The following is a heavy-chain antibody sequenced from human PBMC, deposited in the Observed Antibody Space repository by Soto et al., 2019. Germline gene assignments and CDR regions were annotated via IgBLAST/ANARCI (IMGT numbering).Heavy chain of an antibody. J-gene: IGHJ5*02. V-gene: IGHV3-23*01. CDR3: ARGAAAAGTDWFDA. CDR2: ITTTGRNT. CDR1: GFTFISYG. D-gene: IGHD6-13*01. Sequence: EMQLLESGGGLVQPGGSLRLSCAASGFTFISYGMTWVRQAPGKGLEWVSGITTTGRNTYSAESVKGRFTISRDNAKNVVYLQMNSLRAEDTAVYYCARGAAAAGTDWFDAWGQGTLVIVSS.